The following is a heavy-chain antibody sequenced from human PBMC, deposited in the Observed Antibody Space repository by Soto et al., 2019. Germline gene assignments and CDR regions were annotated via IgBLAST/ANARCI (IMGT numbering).Heavy chain of an antibody. Sequence: QVQLRESGPGLVKPSGTLSLTCVVSGASISSTYWWSWVRQPPGKGLEWIGEIYHTGSTKYNPSLKSRVTLSIDKSNNDFSLKLNSVTAADTAVYYCATLPPRIEVVVTPIPTWGQGILVTVSS. J-gene: IGHJ5*02. D-gene: IGHD2-21*02. CDR2: IYHTGST. CDR1: GASISSTYW. CDR3: ATLPPRIEVVVTPIPT. V-gene: IGHV4-4*02.